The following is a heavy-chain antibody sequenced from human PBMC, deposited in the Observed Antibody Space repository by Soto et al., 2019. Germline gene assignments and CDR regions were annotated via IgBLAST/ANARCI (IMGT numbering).Heavy chain of an antibody. CDR3: ARDPRDGYGHFDY. D-gene: IGHD5-12*01. J-gene: IGHJ4*01. Sequence: SRTLSLTCAVSGGSISSCGYSWSWIRHHPGKGPGWIACIYGGTYVGTYYYNPSLKSRVTISADTSKNQFSLRLSSVTAADTAVYYCARDPRDGYGHFDYWGHGTLVTVS. V-gene: IGHV4-31*11. CDR2: IYGGTYVGTY. CDR1: GGSISSCGYS.